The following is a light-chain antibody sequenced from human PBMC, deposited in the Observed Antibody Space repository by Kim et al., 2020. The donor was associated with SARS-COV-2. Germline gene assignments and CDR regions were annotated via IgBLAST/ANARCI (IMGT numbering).Light chain of an antibody. V-gene: IGLV7-46*01. J-gene: IGLJ3*02. Sequence: PGEAVTLTCGYSTGPVTSSHYPSGFQQRPGQAPRTLISDTSNTHSWTPARFSGSLLGDKAALTLSGAQPEDEADSYCLLSYSGAWVFGGGTRLTVL. CDR2: DTS. CDR3: LLSYSGAWV. CDR1: TGPVTSSHY.